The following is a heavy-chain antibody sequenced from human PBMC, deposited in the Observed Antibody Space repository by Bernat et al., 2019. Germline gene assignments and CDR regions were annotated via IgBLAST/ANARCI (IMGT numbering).Heavy chain of an antibody. Sequence: QVQLVESGGGVVQAGRSLRLSCAASGFTFSDYYMSWIRQAPGKGLDWVSYISSSSSYTNYADSVKGRFTISRDNTKNSLYLQMNSLRAEDTAVYYCARGTSTSAHYMDFWGKGTRVTVSS. J-gene: IGHJ6*03. CDR3: ARGTSTSAHYMDF. CDR1: GFTFSDYY. V-gene: IGHV3-11*05. CDR2: ISSSSSYT.